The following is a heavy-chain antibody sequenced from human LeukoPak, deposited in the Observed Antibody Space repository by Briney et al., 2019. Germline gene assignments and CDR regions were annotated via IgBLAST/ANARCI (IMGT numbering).Heavy chain of an antibody. Sequence: GGSLRLSCAASGFTFSSYGMHWVRQAPGKGLEWVAVISYDGSNKYYADSVKGRFTISRDNSKNTLYLQMNSLRAEDTAVYYRAKQKGRAVAAYDYWGQGTLVTVSS. CDR2: ISYDGSNK. CDR1: GFTFSSYG. J-gene: IGHJ4*02. V-gene: IGHV3-30*18. D-gene: IGHD6-19*01. CDR3: AKQKGRAVAAYDY.